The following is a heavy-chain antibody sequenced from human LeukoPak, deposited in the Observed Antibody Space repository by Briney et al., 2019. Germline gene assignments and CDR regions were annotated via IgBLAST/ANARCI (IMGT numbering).Heavy chain of an antibody. CDR1: GFTSSSYG. J-gene: IGHJ6*02. Sequence: GGSLRLSCAASGFTSSSYGMHWVRQAPGKGLEWVAVISYDGSNKYYADSVKGRFTISKDNSKRTLYLQMNSLRAEDTAVYYCAKDIWPSNYYYAMDVWGQGTTVTVSS. CDR3: AKDIWPSNYYYAMDV. CDR2: ISYDGSNK. V-gene: IGHV3-30*18. D-gene: IGHD2-21*01.